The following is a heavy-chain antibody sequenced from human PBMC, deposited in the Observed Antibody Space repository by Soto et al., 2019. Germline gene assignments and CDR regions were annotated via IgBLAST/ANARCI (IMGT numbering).Heavy chain of an antibody. J-gene: IGHJ6*02. V-gene: IGHV3-48*03. Sequence: GGSLRLSCSASGFTFSSYEMNWVRQAPGKGLEWVSYISDSGRTIYYADSVKGQFTVSRDDAQNSVYLQMDSLRAEDTAVYYCARDPLHYDFGSGYSAYFYYGMDVWGPGTTVTVSS. D-gene: IGHD3-3*01. CDR2: ISDSGRTI. CDR1: GFTFSSYE. CDR3: ARDPLHYDFGSGYSAYFYYGMDV.